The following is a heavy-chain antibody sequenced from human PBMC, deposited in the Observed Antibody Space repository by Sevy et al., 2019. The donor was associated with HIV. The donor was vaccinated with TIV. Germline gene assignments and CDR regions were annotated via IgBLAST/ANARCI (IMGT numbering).Heavy chain of an antibody. Sequence: SETLSLTCTVSGGSVSSYYWSWIRQPPGKGLEWIGYIYYSGSTNYNPSLKSRVTLSVDTSKNQFSLKLSSVTAADTAVYYCARGILGYCSGGSCFGFDYWGQGTLVTVSS. CDR1: GGSVSSYY. CDR2: IYYSGST. CDR3: ARGILGYCSGGSCFGFDY. J-gene: IGHJ4*02. V-gene: IGHV4-59*02. D-gene: IGHD2-15*01.